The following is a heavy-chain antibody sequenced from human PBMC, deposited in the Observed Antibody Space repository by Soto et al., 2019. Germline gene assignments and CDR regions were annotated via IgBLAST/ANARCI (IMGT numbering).Heavy chain of an antibody. CDR1: GFSFVSYW. J-gene: IGHJ4*02. D-gene: IGHD6-19*01. V-gene: IGHV3-74*01. CDR2: INGNADNS. Sequence: EVQLAESGGGLVLTGGSLRLSCAASGFSFVSYWMHWVRQVPGEGLAWVSRINGNADNSDYADFVKGRFTISRDNAMNRLYLQMDSLRADDTGVYYCVRDFRGAVAGSEFDHWGQGTLVTVSS. CDR3: VRDFRGAVAGSEFDH.